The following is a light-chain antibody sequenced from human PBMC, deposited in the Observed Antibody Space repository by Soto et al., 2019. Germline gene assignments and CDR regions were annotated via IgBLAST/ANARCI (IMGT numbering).Light chain of an antibody. V-gene: IGLV2-11*01. CDR2: DVS. J-gene: IGLJ2*01. Sequence: QSALTQPRSVSGSPGQSVTISCTGTSSDVGTYNYVSWYQHHPGNAPKLMIYDVSERPSGVPDRFSGSKSGNTASLTISGLRAEDEADYFCCSYAVYSVVFGGWTKLTVL. CDR3: CSYAVYSVV. CDR1: SSDVGTYNY.